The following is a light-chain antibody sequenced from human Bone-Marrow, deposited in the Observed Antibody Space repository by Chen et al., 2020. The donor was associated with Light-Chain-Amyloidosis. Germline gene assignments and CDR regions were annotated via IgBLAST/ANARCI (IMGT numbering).Light chain of an antibody. CDR1: QGIRNE. CDR3: LQDYNYPRT. J-gene: IGKJ3*01. CDR2: AAS. V-gene: IGKV1-6*01. Sequence: AIQMTQSPSSLSASLGDRDTITCRASQGIRNELAWYQQKPGKAPKLLISAASTLESGVPSRFSGSGSGTDFTLTISSLQPEDFATDYCLQDYNYPRTFGPGTNVDIK.